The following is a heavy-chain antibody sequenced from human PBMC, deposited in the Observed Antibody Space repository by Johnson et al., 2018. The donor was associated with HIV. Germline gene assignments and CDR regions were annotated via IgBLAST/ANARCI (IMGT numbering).Heavy chain of an antibody. CDR1: GFTFSDYY. CDR3: ASGYYYGSGTYHGAFDI. D-gene: IGHD3-10*01. J-gene: IGHJ3*02. CDR2: ISSSGSTI. Sequence: QEQLVESGGGLVQPGGSLRLSCAASGFTFSDYYMSWIRQAPGKGLEWVSYISSSGSTIFYADSVKGRFTISRDNAKNSLYLQMHSLRAEDTAVYYCASGYYYGSGTYHGAFDIWGQGTMVTVSS. V-gene: IGHV3-11*04.